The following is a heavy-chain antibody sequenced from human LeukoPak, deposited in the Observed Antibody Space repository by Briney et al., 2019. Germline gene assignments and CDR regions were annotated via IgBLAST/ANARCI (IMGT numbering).Heavy chain of an antibody. V-gene: IGHV4-34*01. CDR3: ARGDIVVVPARKGWFDP. CDR2: INHSGST. Sequence: SETLSLTRAVYGGSFSGYYWSWIRQPPGKGLEWIGEINHSGSTNYNPSLKSRVTISVDTSKNQFSLKLSSVTAADTAVYYCARGDIVVVPARKGWFDPWGQGTLVTVSS. J-gene: IGHJ5*02. CDR1: GGSFSGYY. D-gene: IGHD2-2*01.